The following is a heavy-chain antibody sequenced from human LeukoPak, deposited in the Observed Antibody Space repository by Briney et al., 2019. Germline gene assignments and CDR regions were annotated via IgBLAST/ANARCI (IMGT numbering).Heavy chain of an antibody. V-gene: IGHV4-4*07. CDR1: GDSIRSYY. Sequence: SETLSLTCIVSGDSIRSYYWRWIRQPAGRGLEWIGRIYNSGSTNYNPSLKSRVTMSVDTSKNQFSLKLTSVTAADTAVYFCARDSTDYSSGWFDNWGQGILVTVSS. CDR3: ARDSTDYSSGWFDN. J-gene: IGHJ4*02. CDR2: IYNSGST. D-gene: IGHD6-19*01.